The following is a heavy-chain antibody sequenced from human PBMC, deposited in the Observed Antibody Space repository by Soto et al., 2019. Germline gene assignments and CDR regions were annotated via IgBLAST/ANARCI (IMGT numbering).Heavy chain of an antibody. CDR2: ITPILGIA. D-gene: IGHD3-16*02. V-gene: IGHV1-69*02. J-gene: IGHJ6*02. CDR3: ARHRIMITFGGVIVMNPGSGGMDV. CDR1: GGTFSSYT. Sequence: ASVKVSCKASGGTFSSYTISWVRQAPGQGLEWMGRITPILGIANYAQKFQGRVTITADKSTSTAYMELSSLRSEDTAVYYCARHRIMITFGGVIVMNPGSGGMDVWGQGTTVTVSS.